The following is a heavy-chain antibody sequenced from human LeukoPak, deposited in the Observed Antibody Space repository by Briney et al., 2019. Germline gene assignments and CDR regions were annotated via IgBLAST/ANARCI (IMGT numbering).Heavy chain of an antibody. D-gene: IGHD3-10*01. Sequence: GGSLRLSCAASGFTFSSYGMHWVRQAPGKGLEWVAVISYGGSNKYYADSVKGRFTISRDNSKNTLYLQMNSLRVEDTAVYYCAKEASGSSRDYGMDVWGKGTTVTVSS. CDR1: GFTFSSYG. CDR3: AKEASGSSRDYGMDV. J-gene: IGHJ6*04. V-gene: IGHV3-30*18. CDR2: ISYGGSNK.